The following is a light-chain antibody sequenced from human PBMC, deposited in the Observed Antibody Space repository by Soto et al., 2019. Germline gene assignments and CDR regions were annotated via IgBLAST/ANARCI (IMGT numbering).Light chain of an antibody. Sequence: EIVMTQSPATLSVSPGERATLSCRASQSVSRNLDWYQQKPGQAPRLLIYAASTRATGIPARFSGSGSGTEFTLPISSLQYEDFAVYYCHQYNNWPYTFGQGTKLEIK. CDR2: AAS. CDR3: HQYNNWPYT. CDR1: QSVSRN. V-gene: IGKV3-15*01. J-gene: IGKJ2*01.